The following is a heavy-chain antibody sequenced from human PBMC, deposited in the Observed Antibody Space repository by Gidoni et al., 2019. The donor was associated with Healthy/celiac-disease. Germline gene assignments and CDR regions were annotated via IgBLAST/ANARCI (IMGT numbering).Heavy chain of an antibody. D-gene: IGHD3-3*01. CDR2: ISGSGGST. CDR1: GFTFSSYA. Sequence: EVQLLESGGGLVQPGGSLRLPWAASGFTFSSYAMSWVRQAPGKGLDWVSAISGSGGSTYYADSVKGRFTISRDNSKNTLYLKMNSLRAEDTAVYYCAKGSLEWLLHLDYWGQGTLVTVSS. CDR3: AKGSLEWLLHLDY. V-gene: IGHV3-23*01. J-gene: IGHJ4*02.